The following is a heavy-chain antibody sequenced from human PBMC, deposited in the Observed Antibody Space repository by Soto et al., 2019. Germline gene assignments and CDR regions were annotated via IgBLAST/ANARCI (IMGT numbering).Heavy chain of an antibody. Sequence: PSETLSLTCTVSGDSISSYYWSWIRQPPGKGLEWIGYIFHTGSANYNPSLKSRVTISIDTSKNQFSLRLSSVTAADTAVYYCARQPYTCGAYYFDYWGQGTPVTVSS. J-gene: IGHJ4*02. CDR2: IFHTGSA. D-gene: IGHD6-19*01. CDR3: ARQPYTCGAYYFDY. CDR1: GDSISSYY. V-gene: IGHV4-59*08.